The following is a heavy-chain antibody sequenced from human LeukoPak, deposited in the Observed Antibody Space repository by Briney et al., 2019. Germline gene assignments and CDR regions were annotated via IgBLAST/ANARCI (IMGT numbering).Heavy chain of an antibody. Sequence: APVKVSCKASGYTFTSYGISWVRQAPGQGVEWMGWISAYNGITNYAQKRQGRVTMTTDTSTSTAYMQLRSLRSDDTAVYYCARDPTGTSFDYWGQGTLVTVSS. J-gene: IGHJ4*02. V-gene: IGHV1-18*04. CDR3: ARDPTGTSFDY. D-gene: IGHD1-1*01. CDR2: ISAYNGIT. CDR1: GYTFTSYG.